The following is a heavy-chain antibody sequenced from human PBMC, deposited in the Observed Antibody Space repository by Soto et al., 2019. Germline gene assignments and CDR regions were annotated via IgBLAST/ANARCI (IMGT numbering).Heavy chain of an antibody. J-gene: IGHJ6*02. CDR2: INHSGST. Sequence: PSETLSLTCAVYGGSFSGYYWSWIRQPPGKGLEWIGEINHSGSTNYNPSLKSRVTISVDTSKNQFSLKLSSVTAADTAVYYCARDYSHGVFYYYGMDVWGQGNTVTVSS. CDR1: GGSFSGYY. CDR3: ARDYSHGVFYYYGMDV. D-gene: IGHD4-4*01. V-gene: IGHV4-34*01.